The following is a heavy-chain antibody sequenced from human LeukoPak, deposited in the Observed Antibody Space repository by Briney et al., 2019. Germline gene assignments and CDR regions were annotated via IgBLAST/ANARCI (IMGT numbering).Heavy chain of an antibody. Sequence: GRSLRLSCAASGFTFSSYGMDWVRQAPGKGLEWVAVIWYDGSNKFYADSVQGRFTISRDNSKNTLYLQMNSLRVEDTAVYYCARDTPDLGTDSFGYWGQGTLVTVSS. CDR1: GFTFSSYG. V-gene: IGHV3-33*01. D-gene: IGHD2-15*01. CDR3: ARDTPDLGTDSFGY. J-gene: IGHJ4*02. CDR2: IWYDGSNK.